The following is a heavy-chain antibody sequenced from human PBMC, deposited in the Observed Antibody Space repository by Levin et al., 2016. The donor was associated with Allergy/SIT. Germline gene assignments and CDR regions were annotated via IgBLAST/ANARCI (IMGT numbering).Heavy chain of an antibody. CDR1: GFTFSSYS. Sequence: GGSLRLSCAASGFTFSSYSMNWVRQAPGKGLEWVSSISSSSSYIYYADSVKGRFTISRDNAKNSLYLQMNSLRAEDTAVYYCASGPIQLWETGGYWGQGTLVTVSS. CDR2: ISSSSSYI. D-gene: IGHD5-18*01. CDR3: ASGPIQLWETGGY. V-gene: IGHV3-21*01. J-gene: IGHJ4*02.